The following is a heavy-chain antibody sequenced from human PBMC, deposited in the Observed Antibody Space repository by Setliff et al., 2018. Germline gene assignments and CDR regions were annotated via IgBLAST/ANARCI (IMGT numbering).Heavy chain of an antibody. CDR1: GDSITSGSVY. CDR2: IFPTGTT. V-gene: IGHV4-61*02. J-gene: IGHJ5*02. CDR3: ARYNSAAGSFDP. Sequence: SETLSLTCTVSGDSITSGSVYWSWIRQPAGKGLEWIGRIFPTGTTNYNPDLKSRVTMSVDTSKKRFSLMLRSVTAADTAIYYCARYNSAAGSFDPWGQGTLVTVSS. D-gene: IGHD1-20*01.